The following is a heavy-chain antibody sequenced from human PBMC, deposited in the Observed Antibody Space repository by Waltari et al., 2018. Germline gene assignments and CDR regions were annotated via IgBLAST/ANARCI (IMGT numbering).Heavy chain of an antibody. D-gene: IGHD2-8*02. CDR1: GYAINSGFH. V-gene: IGHV4-38-2*01. J-gene: IGHJ5*02. Sequence: QVQLQESGPRLVKPSETLSLTCDVSGYAINSGFHWGWFRQAPEKGLEWIATIYHDGTTFYNPSLTSRVTTSMDTSKNQISLKLKSVTAADTAVYYCTRQTLGYCTSAACRRLEAWGQGTLVTVSS. CDR2: IYHDGTT. CDR3: TRQTLGYCTSAACRRLEA.